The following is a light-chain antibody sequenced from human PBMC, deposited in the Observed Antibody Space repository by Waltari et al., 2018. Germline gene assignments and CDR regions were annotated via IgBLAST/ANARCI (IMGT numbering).Light chain of an antibody. CDR3: QQYDHWPRT. CDR2: GAF. V-gene: IGKV3-15*01. Sequence: EIVMTQSPDTLSVSPGERVTLSCRASQSVRDFLAWYQPKPGQAPRLLIYGAFTRATGIPGRFSGRGSGTEFTLTISGLQSEDFAVYYCQQYDHWPRTFGQGTKVEIK. CDR1: QSVRDF. J-gene: IGKJ1*01.